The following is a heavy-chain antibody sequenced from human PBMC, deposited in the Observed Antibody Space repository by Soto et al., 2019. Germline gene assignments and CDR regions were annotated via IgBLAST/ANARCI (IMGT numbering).Heavy chain of an antibody. V-gene: IGHV5-51*01. J-gene: IGHJ4*02. CDR3: AKTDGYEVEY. CDR1: GYSFVSYW. D-gene: IGHD5-18*01. CDR2: IYPGDSDT. Sequence: PGESQKISCNGSGYSFVSYWIAWVRQMPGKGLEWMGSIYPGDSDTTYSPSIQGQVTISADKSSTTVYLQWNTLKASDTAMYYCAKTDGYEVEYWGQGTQVTVSS.